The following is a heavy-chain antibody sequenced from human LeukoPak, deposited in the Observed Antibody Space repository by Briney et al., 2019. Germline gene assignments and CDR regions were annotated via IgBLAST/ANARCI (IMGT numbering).Heavy chain of an antibody. CDR1: GYSFTSYA. CDR2: ISAYDGGT. J-gene: IGHJ6*02. D-gene: IGHD6-13*01. Sequence: ASVKVSCKASGYSFTSYAYNWVRQAPRQGLERMGWISAYDGGTKYAQDLQGRVTMTTDTSTRTAYMELTRLTSDDTAVYYCARDPLTSTWSPYYFTLDVWGQGTTVSVSS. CDR3: ARDPLTSTWSPYYFTLDV. V-gene: IGHV1-18*01.